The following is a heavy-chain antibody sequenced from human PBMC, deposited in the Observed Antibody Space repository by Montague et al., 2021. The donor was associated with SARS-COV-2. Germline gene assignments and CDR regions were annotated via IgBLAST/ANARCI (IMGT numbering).Heavy chain of an antibody. CDR1: GFIVGDYA. D-gene: IGHD5-12*01. J-gene: IGHJ4*02. Sequence: SLRLSCAASGFIVGDYAMHWARQRPGKGLEWVSSIRWDRGDRSYAASVKGRFSISRDDAKNSLYLQMDSLRPEDTALYYCGKASASNARWMQSPIDYWGQGTPVIVSS. CDR2: IRWDRGDR. CDR3: GKASASNARWMQSPIDY. V-gene: IGHV3-9*01.